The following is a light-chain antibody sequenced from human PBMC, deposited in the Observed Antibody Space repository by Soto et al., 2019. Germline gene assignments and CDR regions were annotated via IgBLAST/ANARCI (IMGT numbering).Light chain of an antibody. J-gene: IGKJ5*01. Sequence: IVWTQSPATLSLSPGERATISCGSSHSVSKCLAWYQKKPGQAPRLLLYDASNRATGIPARFSGSGSGTELTLTISSLQSEDFAVYFCQQYHNWPPITFGQGTRLEIK. V-gene: IGKV3-15*01. CDR1: HSVSKC. CDR3: QQYHNWPPIT. CDR2: DAS.